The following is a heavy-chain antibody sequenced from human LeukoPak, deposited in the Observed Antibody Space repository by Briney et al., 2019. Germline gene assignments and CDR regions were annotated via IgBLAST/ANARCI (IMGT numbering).Heavy chain of an antibody. CDR3: ARDGGGGYNQIDF. CDR2: VSHDGIQT. D-gene: IGHD5-24*01. CDR1: GFTFSNYA. Sequence: GGSLRLSCAASGFTFSNYAMHWVPQGLVKGLESMAVVSHDGIQTYYADSVKGRFTISRDNSKSTLFLQMNSLRAADTAVYCCARDGGGGYNQIDFWGQGTLVTVSS. V-gene: IGHV3-30-3*01. J-gene: IGHJ4*02.